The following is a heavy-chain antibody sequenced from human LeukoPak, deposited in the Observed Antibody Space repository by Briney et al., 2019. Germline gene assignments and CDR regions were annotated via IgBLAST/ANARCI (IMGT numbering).Heavy chain of an antibody. V-gene: IGHV3-30*18. CDR2: ISYDGSNK. D-gene: IGHD2-2*03. CDR3: AKDLGYCSSTSCAPGVY. J-gene: IGHJ4*02. CDR1: GFTFSSYG. Sequence: GGSPRLSCAASGFTFSSYGMHWVRQAPGKGLEWVAVISYDGSNKYYADSVKGRFTISRDNSKNTLYLQMNSLRAEDTAVYYCAKDLGYCSSTSCAPGVYWGQGTLVTVSS.